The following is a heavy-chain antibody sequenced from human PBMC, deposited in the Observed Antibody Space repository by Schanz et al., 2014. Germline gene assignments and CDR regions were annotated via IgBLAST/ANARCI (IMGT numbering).Heavy chain of an antibody. J-gene: IGHJ4*02. CDR3: ARGYSNIWSPMAY. CDR2: ISYHGSER. Sequence: PPLSSLRLSCAGSGFIFSDYGMHWVRQAPGRGLEWVAVISYHGSERYYADSVKGRFTISRDNSKNTLYLQMNSLRTEDTAVYFCARGYSNIWSPMAYWGQGTLVAVSS. V-gene: IGHV3-30*03. D-gene: IGHD6-13*01. CDR1: GFIFSDYG.